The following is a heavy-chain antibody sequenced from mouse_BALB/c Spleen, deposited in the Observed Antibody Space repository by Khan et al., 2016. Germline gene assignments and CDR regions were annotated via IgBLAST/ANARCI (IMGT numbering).Heavy chain of an antibody. Sequence: QVQLQQSGAELARPGASVKMSCKASGYSFTSYTMHWVKQRPGQGLEWLGFINPSSSYTNYNQNFKDKATLTADKSSSTAYMQLSSLTSEDSAVYFRARYSTTVVAPRDYWGQGTTLTVSS. V-gene: IGHV1-4*01. CDR1: GYSFTSYT. CDR2: INPSSSYT. D-gene: IGHD1-1*01. CDR3: ARYSTTVVAPRDY. J-gene: IGHJ2*01.